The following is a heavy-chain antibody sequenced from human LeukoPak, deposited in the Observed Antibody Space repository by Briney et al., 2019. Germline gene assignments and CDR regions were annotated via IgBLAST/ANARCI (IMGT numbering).Heavy chain of an antibody. J-gene: IGHJ6*04. CDR2: IIPIFGTA. D-gene: IGHD2-2*01. V-gene: IGHV1-69*06. Sequence: SVKVSCKASGGTFSSYAISWVRQAPGQGLEWMGGIIPIFGTANYARKFQGRVTITADKSTSTAYMELSSLRSEDTAVYYCATSPSDIVVVPDREPYYYGMDVWGKGTTVTVSS. CDR3: ATSPSDIVVVPDREPYYYGMDV. CDR1: GGTFSSYA.